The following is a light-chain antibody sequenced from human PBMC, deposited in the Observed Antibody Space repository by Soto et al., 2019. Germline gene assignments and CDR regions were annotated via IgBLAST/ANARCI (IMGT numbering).Light chain of an antibody. J-gene: IGKJ4*01. CDR1: QDISSW. V-gene: IGKV1-12*01. CDR2: AAT. CDR3: QHGDSLPFT. Sequence: DIQMTQSPSSVSASVGDSVFITCRASQDISSWVAWYQQKPGKAPKLLISAATNLQGGVPRRFSGSGSGTDFTLIISSLQPEDVATYFCQHGDSLPFTFGGGTKVEIK.